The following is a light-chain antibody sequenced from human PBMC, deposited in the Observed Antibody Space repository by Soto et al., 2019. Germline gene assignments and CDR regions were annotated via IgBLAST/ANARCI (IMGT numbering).Light chain of an antibody. CDR3: QQYGTSWT. CDR2: ATS. V-gene: IGKV3-20*01. J-gene: IGKJ1*01. Sequence: IVLTQSPGTLSLSPGEGATLSCRTSQSVSIRHLAWYQQRPGQAPRLLIYATSDRATGTPDRFGGSGSGTHVTLTITSLEPDNFAVYYCQQYGTSWTFGQGTKVEI. CDR1: QSVSIRH.